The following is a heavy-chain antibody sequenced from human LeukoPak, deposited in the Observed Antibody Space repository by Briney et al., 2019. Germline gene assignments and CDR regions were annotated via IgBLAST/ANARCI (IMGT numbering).Heavy chain of an antibody. D-gene: IGHD1-26*01. V-gene: IGHV3-23*01. Sequence: PGGSLRLSCAASGFTFSSYIMSWVRHAPGKRLEWGSGISGSGDSAYYADSVKGRFTISRDNSKNTLYLQMNSLRAEHTALYYCAKVAWDRWRVDYWGQGTLVTVS. J-gene: IGHJ4*02. CDR2: ISGSGDSA. CDR1: GFTFSSYI. CDR3: AKVAWDRWRVDY.